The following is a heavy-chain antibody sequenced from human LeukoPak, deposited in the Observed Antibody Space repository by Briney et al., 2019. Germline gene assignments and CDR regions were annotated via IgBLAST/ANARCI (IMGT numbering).Heavy chain of an antibody. CDR2: IRNKANRYTT. V-gene: IGHV3-72*01. J-gene: IGHJ3*02. CDR1: GFTFSDHY. D-gene: IGHD1-26*01. CDR3: ARTSGSYSGGAFDI. Sequence: PGGSLRLSRAASGFTFSDHYMDWVRQAPGKGLEWVGRIRNKANRYTTEYAASVKGRFTFSRDDSKNSLYLQMNSLKTEDTAMYYCARTSGSYSGGAFDIWGRGTMVTVSS.